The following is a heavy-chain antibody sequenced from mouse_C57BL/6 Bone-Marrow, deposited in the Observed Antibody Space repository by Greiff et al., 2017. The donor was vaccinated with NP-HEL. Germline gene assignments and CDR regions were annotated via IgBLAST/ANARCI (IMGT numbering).Heavy chain of an antibody. CDR1: GYTFTEYT. Sequence: VQLQQSGAELVKPGASVKLSCKASGYTFTEYTIHWVKQRSGQGLEWIGWFYPGSGSIKYNEKFKDKATLTADKSSSTVYLDLSRLTSEDSAGYFWARNGDYFGSSYGYFDGWGTGTTVTVSS. D-gene: IGHD1-1*01. CDR2: FYPGSGSI. J-gene: IGHJ1*03. CDR3: ARNGDYFGSSYGYFDG. V-gene: IGHV1-62-2*01.